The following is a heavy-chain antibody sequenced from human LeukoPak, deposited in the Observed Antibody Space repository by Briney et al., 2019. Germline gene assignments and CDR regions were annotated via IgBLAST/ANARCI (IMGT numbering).Heavy chain of an antibody. Sequence: NPSETLSLTCTVSGDSISSADYYWSWIRQPAGKGLEWIGRIYTSGSTNYNPTLKSRVTISADTSKNQFFLKLSSVTAADTAVYYCARESDLSHYDRTDYWGQGNPVTVSS. J-gene: IGHJ4*02. CDR2: IYTSGST. CDR3: ARESDLSHYDRTDY. V-gene: IGHV4-61*02. D-gene: IGHD3-22*01. CDR1: GDSISSADYY.